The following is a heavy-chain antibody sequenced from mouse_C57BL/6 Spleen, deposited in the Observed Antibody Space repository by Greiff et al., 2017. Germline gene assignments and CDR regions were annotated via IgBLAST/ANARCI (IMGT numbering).Heavy chain of an antibody. J-gene: IGHJ1*03. V-gene: IGHV1-80*01. CDR2: IYPGAGDT. D-gene: IGHD1-1*01. CDR3: ARADRDVSSRSFDV. CDR1: GYAFSSYW. Sequence: VQLQQSGAELVKPGASVKISCNASGYAFSSYWMHWVKQRPGQGLEWIGQIYPGAGDTNYNGQFKGKATLTAAKSSSTAYMQLSSLTSEDAAVDYCARADRDVSSRSFDVWGTGTTVTVSS.